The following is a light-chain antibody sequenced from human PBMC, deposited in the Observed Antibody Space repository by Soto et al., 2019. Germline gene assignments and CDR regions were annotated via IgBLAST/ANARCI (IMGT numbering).Light chain of an antibody. CDR1: QSVSSY. Sequence: EIVLTQSPATLSSSPGERATLSCRASQSVSSYLAWYQQKPGQAPRLLIHDASTRATGIPARFSGSGSGTDFTLTISSLEPEDFAVYYCQQRISWPWTFGQGTKVEIK. CDR2: DAS. J-gene: IGKJ1*01. V-gene: IGKV3-11*01. CDR3: QQRISWPWT.